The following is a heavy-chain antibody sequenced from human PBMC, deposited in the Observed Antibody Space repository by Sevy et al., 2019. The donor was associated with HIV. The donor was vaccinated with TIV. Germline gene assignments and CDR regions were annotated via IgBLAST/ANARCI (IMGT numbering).Heavy chain of an antibody. J-gene: IGHJ3*02. V-gene: IGHV3-33*01. Sequence: GGSLRLSCAASGFTFSSYGMHWVRQAPGKGLEWVAVIWYDGSNKYYAGSVKGRFTISRDNSKNTLYLQMNSLRAEDTAVYYCASTIGGATRAPKGAFDIWGQGTMVTVSS. CDR3: ASTIGGATRAPKGAFDI. D-gene: IGHD1-26*01. CDR2: IWYDGSNK. CDR1: GFTFSSYG.